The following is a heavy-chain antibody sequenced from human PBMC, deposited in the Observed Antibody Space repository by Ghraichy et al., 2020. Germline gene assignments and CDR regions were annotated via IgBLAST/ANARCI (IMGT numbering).Heavy chain of an antibody. CDR3: VRDTNYYDSNIWYYVFDV. CDR2: IKEDGSVK. D-gene: IGHD3-22*01. Sequence: GGSLRLSCGASGFTFRSYWMIWVRQTPGKGLEWVANIKEDGSVKNYVESVEGRFTISRDNAENSLYLQMNSLRAEDTAVYYCVRDTNYYDSNIWYYVFDVWGQGTMVTVSS. CDR1: GFTFRSYW. V-gene: IGHV3-7*01. J-gene: IGHJ3*01.